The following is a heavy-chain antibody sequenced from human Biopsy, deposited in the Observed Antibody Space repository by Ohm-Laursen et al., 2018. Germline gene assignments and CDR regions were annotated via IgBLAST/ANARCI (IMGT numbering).Heavy chain of an antibody. J-gene: IGHJ5*02. CDR1: GDSINSSY. CDR2: ISNSGNT. CDR3: ARHPTGFWFDP. V-gene: IGHV4-59*08. Sequence: TLSLTCTVSGDSINSSYWSWIRQAPGKGLEWIGFISNSGNTNYNPSLKSRVTISADTSKNQFSLKLGSVTVADTALYFCARHPTGFWFDPWGHGTLVTVSS.